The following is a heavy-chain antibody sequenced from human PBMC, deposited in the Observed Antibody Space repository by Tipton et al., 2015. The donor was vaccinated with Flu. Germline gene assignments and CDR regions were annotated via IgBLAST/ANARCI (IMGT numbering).Heavy chain of an antibody. Sequence: TLSLTCAVSGGSINSNNYSWNWIRQPPGKGLEWIGYIYHSGSTYYNPSLKGRVTISVDRSKNQFSLKLSSVTAADTAIYYCARESPPDVWGQGTTVTVSS. J-gene: IGHJ6*02. CDR1: GGSINSNNYS. CDR2: IYHSGST. CDR3: ARESPPDV. V-gene: IGHV4-30-2*01.